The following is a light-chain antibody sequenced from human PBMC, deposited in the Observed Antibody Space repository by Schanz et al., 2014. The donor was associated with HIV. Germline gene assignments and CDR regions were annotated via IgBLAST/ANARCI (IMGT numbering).Light chain of an antibody. CDR2: GAS. J-gene: IGKJ1*01. CDR1: QSISSN. V-gene: IGKV3-15*01. Sequence: EMVMTQSPVTLSVSPGERATLSCRASQSISSNLAWYQQKPGQAPRLLIYGASTRATGIPARFSGSGSVTEFTLTISSLQSEDVAIYYCQQYYDVPWTFGQGTKVEIK. CDR3: QQYYDVPWT.